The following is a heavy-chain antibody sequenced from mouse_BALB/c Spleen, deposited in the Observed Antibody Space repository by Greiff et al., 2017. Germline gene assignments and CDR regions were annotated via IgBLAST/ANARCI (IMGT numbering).Heavy chain of an antibody. CDR2: IYPGNSDT. CDR1: GYTFTSYW. D-gene: IGHD1-1*01. CDR3: TRGYYGSSYYFDY. Sequence: VQLQQSGTVLARPGASVKMSCKASGYTFTSYWMHWVKQRPGRGLEWIGAIYPGNSDTSYNQKFKGKAKLTAVTSTSTAYMELSSLTNEDSAVYYCTRGYYGSSYYFDYWGQGTTLTVSS. V-gene: IGHV1-5*01. J-gene: IGHJ2*01.